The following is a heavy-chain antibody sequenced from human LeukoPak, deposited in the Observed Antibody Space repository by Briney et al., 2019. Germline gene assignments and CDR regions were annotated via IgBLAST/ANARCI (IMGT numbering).Heavy chain of an antibody. Sequence: SETLSLTCTVSGVSISSYYWSWIRQPPGKGLEWIGYIYYSGGTNYNPSLKSRVTISVDTSKNQFSLKLSSVTAADTAVYYCARGSMVRGAPFFDYWGQGTLVTVSS. V-gene: IGHV4-59*01. CDR2: IYYSGGT. D-gene: IGHD3-10*01. CDR1: GVSISSYY. CDR3: ARGSMVRGAPFFDY. J-gene: IGHJ4*02.